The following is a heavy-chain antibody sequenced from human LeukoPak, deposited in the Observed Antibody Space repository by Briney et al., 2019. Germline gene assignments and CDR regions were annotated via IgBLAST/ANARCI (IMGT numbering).Heavy chain of an antibody. CDR2: MNSGGDT. CDR1: GFTVSSDL. V-gene: IGHV3-53*01. Sequence: PGGSLRLSCVVSGFTVSSDLMNWVRQAPGKGLEWVSAMNSGGDTYYADSVRGRFIISRDKSRNTLYLQMNSLRAEDTAVYHCAREQGWTKIYYGMDVWGQGTTVTVSS. J-gene: IGHJ6*02. CDR3: AREQGWTKIYYGMDV. D-gene: IGHD1/OR15-1a*01.